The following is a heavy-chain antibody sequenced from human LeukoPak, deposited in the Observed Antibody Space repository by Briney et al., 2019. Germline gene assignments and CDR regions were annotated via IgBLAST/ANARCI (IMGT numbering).Heavy chain of an antibody. D-gene: IGHD3-10*01. V-gene: IGHV3-23*01. Sequence: GGSLRLSCAASGFTFSSYAMSWVRQAPGKGLEWVSAISGSGGSTYYADSVKGRFTISRDNSKNTLYLQMNSLRAEDTAVYYCAKDRGDGLYYYYYYMDVWGKGTTVTVSS. J-gene: IGHJ6*03. CDR3: AKDRGDGLYYYYYYMDV. CDR2: ISGSGGST. CDR1: GFTFSSYA.